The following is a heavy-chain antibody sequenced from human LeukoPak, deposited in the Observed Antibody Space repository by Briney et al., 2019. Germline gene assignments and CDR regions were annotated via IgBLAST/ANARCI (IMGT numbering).Heavy chain of an antibody. Sequence: GGSLRLSCAASGFPFSSYSMNWVRQAPGKGLEWVSSISTSSSYICYADSVKGRFTTSRDNARSSLYLQMNSLRAEDTAVYYCARMRYSSGWYSDYWGQGTLVTVSS. CDR2: ISTSSSYI. V-gene: IGHV3-21*01. CDR3: ARMRYSSGWYSDY. D-gene: IGHD6-19*01. CDR1: GFPFSSYS. J-gene: IGHJ4*02.